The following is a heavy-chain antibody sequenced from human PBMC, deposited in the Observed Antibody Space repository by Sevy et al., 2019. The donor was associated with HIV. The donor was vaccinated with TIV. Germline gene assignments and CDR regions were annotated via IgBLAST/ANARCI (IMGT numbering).Heavy chain of an antibody. Sequence: SETLSLTCSVSDGSISSSSYFWGWIRQPPGKGLEWIATIYYSGTTYYNPSLKSRVTMSVDTSKNQFSLRLDYVTAADTAVYYCARHGAWRFYFDYWGQGTLVTVSS. V-gene: IGHV4-39*01. CDR3: ARHGAWRFYFDY. D-gene: IGHD3-16*01. CDR2: IYYSGTT. CDR1: DGSISSSSYF. J-gene: IGHJ4*02.